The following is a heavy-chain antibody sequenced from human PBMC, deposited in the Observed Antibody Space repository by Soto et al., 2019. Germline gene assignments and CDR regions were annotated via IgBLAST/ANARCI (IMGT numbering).Heavy chain of an antibody. CDR1: GFDLTSSR. J-gene: IGHJ6*02. CDR2: ISGSGKDT. Sequence: PGGSLRLSCVASGFDLTSSRMNWVRQAPGKGLEWVASISGSGKDTFCRHSVKGRFAISIDSAGTSLFLRMDSVKVEDTAVYHCARVHLVAGSAFYCAMDVWGPGTAVTVSS. V-gene: IGHV3-21*01. CDR3: ARVHLVAGSAFYCAMDV. D-gene: IGHD6-6*01.